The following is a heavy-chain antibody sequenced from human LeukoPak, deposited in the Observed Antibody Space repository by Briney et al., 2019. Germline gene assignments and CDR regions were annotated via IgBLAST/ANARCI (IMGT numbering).Heavy chain of an antibody. CDR2: IWYSGSNK. J-gene: IGHJ6*02. V-gene: IGHV3-33*01. D-gene: IGHD6-13*01. CDR1: GFTFSSYG. CDR3: ARDRSSSYLSYYYGMDV. Sequence: GGSLRLSCAASGFTFSSYGMHWVRQAPGEGLEWVAVIWYSGSNKYYGDSVKGRFSISRDNSKNTLYLQMNSLRAEDTAVYYCARDRSSSYLSYYYGMDVWGQGTTVTVSS.